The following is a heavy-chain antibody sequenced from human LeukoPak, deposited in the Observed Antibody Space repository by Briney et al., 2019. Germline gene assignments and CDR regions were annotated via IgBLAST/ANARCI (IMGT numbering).Heavy chain of an antibody. D-gene: IGHD2-15*01. CDR2: ISGSGGST. Sequence: GGSLRLSCAASGFTFSSYAMSWVRQAPGKGLEWVSAISGSGGSTYYSDSVRGRFTISRDNFKRTLFLQMNSLRAEDTAVYYCAKDPRYCSGGSRYIYFYYYMDVWGKGTTVTVSS. CDR1: GFTFSSYA. J-gene: IGHJ6*03. CDR3: AKDPRYCSGGSRYIYFYYYMDV. V-gene: IGHV3-23*01.